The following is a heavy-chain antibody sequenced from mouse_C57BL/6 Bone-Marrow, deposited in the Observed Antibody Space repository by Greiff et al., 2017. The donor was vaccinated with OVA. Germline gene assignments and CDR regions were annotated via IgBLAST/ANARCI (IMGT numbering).Heavy chain of an antibody. J-gene: IGHJ2*01. V-gene: IGHV1-69*01. D-gene: IGHD3-2*02. Sequence: QVRLQQPGAELVMPGASVKLSCKASGYTFTSYWMHWVKQRPGQGLEWIGELDPSDSYTNYNQKFKGKSTLTVDKSSSTAYMQLSSLTSEDSAVYYCARFSSGYPYYFDYWGQGTTLTVSS. CDR1: GYTFTSYW. CDR2: LDPSDSYT. CDR3: ARFSSGYPYYFDY.